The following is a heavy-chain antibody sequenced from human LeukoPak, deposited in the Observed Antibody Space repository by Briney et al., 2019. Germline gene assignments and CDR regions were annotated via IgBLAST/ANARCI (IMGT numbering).Heavy chain of an antibody. J-gene: IGHJ4*02. D-gene: IGHD6-13*01. CDR1: GGSFSGYY. V-gene: IGHV4-34*01. CDR2: INHSGST. Sequence: PSETLSLTCAVYGGSFSGYYWSWIRQPPGKGLEWIGEINHSGSTNYNPSLKSRVTISVDTSKNQFSLKLSSVTAADTAVYYCARGGVAAAVGRSPQLGYWGQGTLVTVSS. CDR3: ARGGVAAAVGRSPQLGY.